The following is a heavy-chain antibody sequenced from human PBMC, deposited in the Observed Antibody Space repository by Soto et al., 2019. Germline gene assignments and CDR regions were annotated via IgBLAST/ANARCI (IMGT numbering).Heavy chain of an antibody. CDR1: GFTFSSYA. CDR3: ATPDPYQMREGAPEYFQH. Sequence: EVQLLESGGGLVQPGGSLRLSCAASGFTFSSYAMSWVRQAPGKGLEWVSAISGSGGSTYYADSVKGRFTISRDNSKNTLYLQMNSLRAEDTAVYYCATPDPYQMREGAPEYFQHWGQGTLVTVSS. V-gene: IGHV3-23*01. D-gene: IGHD1-26*01. CDR2: ISGSGGST. J-gene: IGHJ1*01.